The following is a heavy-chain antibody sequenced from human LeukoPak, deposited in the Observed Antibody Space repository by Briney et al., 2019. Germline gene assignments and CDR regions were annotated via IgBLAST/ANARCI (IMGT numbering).Heavy chain of an antibody. V-gene: IGHV4-34*01. CDR1: GGSFSGYY. CDR3: ARSTVAGKTVDY. CDR2: INHSGST. J-gene: IGHJ4*02. D-gene: IGHD6-19*01. Sequence: SETLSLTCAVYGGSFSGYYWSWIRQPPGKGLEWIGEINHSGSTNYNPSLKGRVTISVDTSKNQFSLKLSSVTAADTAVYYCARSTVAGKTVDYWGQGTLVTVSS.